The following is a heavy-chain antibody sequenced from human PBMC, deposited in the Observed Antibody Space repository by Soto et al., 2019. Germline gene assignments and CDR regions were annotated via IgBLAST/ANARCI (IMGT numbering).Heavy chain of an antibody. CDR3: ARVQHQGIVGANYYYYYYGMDV. J-gene: IGHJ6*02. D-gene: IGHD1-26*01. CDR1: VYTFTSYA. V-gene: IGHV1-3*01. Sequence: GASVKVSCKASVYTFTSYAMHWVRQAPGQRLEWMGWINAGNGNTKYSQKFQGRVTITRDTSASTAYMELSSLRSEDTAVYYCARVQHQGIVGANYYYYYYGMDVWGQGTTVTVSS. CDR2: INAGNGNT.